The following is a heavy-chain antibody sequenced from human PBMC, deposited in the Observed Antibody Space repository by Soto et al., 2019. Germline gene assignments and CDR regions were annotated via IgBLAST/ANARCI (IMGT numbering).Heavy chain of an antibody. D-gene: IGHD1-26*01. CDR2: INAGNGNT. Sequence: ASVKVSCKASGYTFTSYAMHWVRQAPGQRLERMGWINAGNGNTKYSQKFQGRVTITRDTSASTAYMELSSLRSEDTAVYYCARDPRSYSADFDYWGQGTLVTVSS. J-gene: IGHJ4*02. CDR1: GYTFTSYA. CDR3: ARDPRSYSADFDY. V-gene: IGHV1-3*01.